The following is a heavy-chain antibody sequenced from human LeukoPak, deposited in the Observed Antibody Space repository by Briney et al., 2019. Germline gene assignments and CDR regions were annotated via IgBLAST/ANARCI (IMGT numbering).Heavy chain of an antibody. D-gene: IGHD3-10*01. J-gene: IGHJ4*02. CDR2: IKQDGTEI. Sequence: PPGGSLRLSCAASGFTFNNYWMTWFRQAPGKGLEWVANIKQDGTEIFYVDSVRGRFIISRDSAENSLYLQMNSLRVEDTAVYYCARTPDGADYWGQGTLVTVSS. CDR3: ARTPDGADY. V-gene: IGHV3-7*01. CDR1: GFTFNNYW.